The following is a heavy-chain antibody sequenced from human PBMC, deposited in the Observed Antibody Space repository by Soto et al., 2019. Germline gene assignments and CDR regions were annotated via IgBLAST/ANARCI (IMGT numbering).Heavy chain of an antibody. V-gene: IGHV3-23*01. CDR1: GFTFSSYA. CDR3: AKVWQGGWVPFGEPVLTDNWFDP. CDR2: ISGSGGST. D-gene: IGHD3-10*01. Sequence: GGSLRLSCAASGFTFSSYAMSWVRQAPGKGLEWVSAISGSGGSTYYADSVKGRFTISRDNSKNTLYLQMNSLRAEDTAVYYCAKVWQGGWVPFGEPVLTDNWFDPWGQGTLVTVSS. J-gene: IGHJ5*02.